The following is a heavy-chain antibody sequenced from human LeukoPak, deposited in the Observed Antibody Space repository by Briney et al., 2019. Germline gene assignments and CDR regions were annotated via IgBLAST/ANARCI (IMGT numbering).Heavy chain of an antibody. V-gene: IGHV3-11*06. J-gene: IGHJ4*02. CDR3: ARDQSPMIVVVPPTAFDY. Sequence: GRFTISRDNAKNSLYLQMNSLRAEDTAVYYCARDQSPMIVVVPPTAFDYWGQGTLVTVSS. D-gene: IGHD3-22*01.